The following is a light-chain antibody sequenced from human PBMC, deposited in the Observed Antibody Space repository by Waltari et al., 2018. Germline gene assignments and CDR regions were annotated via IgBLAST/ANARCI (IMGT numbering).Light chain of an antibody. V-gene: IGLV1-47*01. Sequence: QSVLTQPPSASGTPGQRVTISCSGSSSDIGSKYVYWYQQLPGTAPKLLIYRNTQRPSGIPGRFSASKSGTSASRAISGLRSEDEADYYCAARDDSLSAPVFFGGGTKLTVL. CDR3: AARDDSLSAPVF. CDR2: RNT. J-gene: IGLJ2*01. CDR1: SSDIGSKY.